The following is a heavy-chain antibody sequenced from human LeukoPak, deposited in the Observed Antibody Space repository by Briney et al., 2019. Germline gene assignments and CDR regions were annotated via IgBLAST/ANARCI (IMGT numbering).Heavy chain of an antibody. J-gene: IGHJ4*02. CDR3: ARDLEDYVWGSYLFFDY. CDR2: PYSRSKWYN. D-gene: IGHD3-16*02. CDR1: GDSVSSNSAA. V-gene: IGHV6-1*01. Sequence: SQTLSLTCAISGDSVSSNSAAWNWIRNSPSRGLKWLGRPYSRSKWYNDYAVSVKSRITSNPDTSKNQFSLQLNSVTPEDTAVYYCARDLEDYVWGSYLFFDYWGQGTLVTVSS.